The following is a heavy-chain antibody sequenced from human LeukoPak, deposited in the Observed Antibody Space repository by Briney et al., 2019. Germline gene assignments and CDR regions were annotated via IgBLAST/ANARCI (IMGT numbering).Heavy chain of an antibody. CDR3: ARDYDSSGYSDAFDI. CDR2: INWNGGST. J-gene: IGHJ3*02. Sequence: PGGSLRLSCAASGFTVSSNYMSWVRQAPGKGLEWVSGINWNGGSTGYADSVKGRFTISRDNAKNSLYLQMNSLRAEDTALYYCARDYDSSGYSDAFDIWGQGTMVTVSS. V-gene: IGHV3-20*04. CDR1: GFTVSSNY. D-gene: IGHD3-22*01.